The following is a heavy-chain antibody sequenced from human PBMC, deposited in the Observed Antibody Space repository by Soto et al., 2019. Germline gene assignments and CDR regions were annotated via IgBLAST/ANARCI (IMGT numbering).Heavy chain of an antibody. CDR2: IIPFFGTT. Sequence: QVQLVQSGAEVKKPGSSVKVSCKASGGTLSNYAISWVRQAPGQGLEWMGGIIPFFGTTNYAQKFQGRVTITADESTSTAYMDLSSLRSDDTAIYYCAGARDDLAYYYYYGMDVWGQGTTVTVSS. CDR1: GGTLSNYA. V-gene: IGHV1-69*01. D-gene: IGHD3-3*01. CDR3: AGARDDLAYYYYYGMDV. J-gene: IGHJ6*02.